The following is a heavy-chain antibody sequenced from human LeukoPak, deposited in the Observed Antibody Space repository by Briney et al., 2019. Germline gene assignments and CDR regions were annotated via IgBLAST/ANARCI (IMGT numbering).Heavy chain of an antibody. J-gene: IGHJ4*02. D-gene: IGHD3-22*01. Sequence: SVKVSCKASGGTFSSYAISWVRQAPGQGLEWMGRIIPIFGIANYAQKFQGRVTITTDKSTSTAYMELNSLRAEDTAVYYCARTTYYYDSSGYAYWGQGTLVTVSS. CDR3: ARTTYYYDSSGYAY. V-gene: IGHV1-69*04. CDR1: GGTFSSYA. CDR2: IIPIFGIA.